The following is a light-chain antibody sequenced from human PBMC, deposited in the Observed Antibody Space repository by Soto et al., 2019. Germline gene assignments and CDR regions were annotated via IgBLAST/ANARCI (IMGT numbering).Light chain of an antibody. J-gene: IGLJ3*02. Sequence: QSVLTQPPSVSGAPGQRVTISCTGSSSNIGAGYDVHWYQQLPGTAPKLLLYGNSTRPSGVPDRFSGSKSGTSASLAITGRQAEDEADYYCLSYDSSLSGWVFGGGTKLTVL. CDR1: SSNIGAGYD. CDR3: LSYDSSLSGWV. V-gene: IGLV1-40*01. CDR2: GNS.